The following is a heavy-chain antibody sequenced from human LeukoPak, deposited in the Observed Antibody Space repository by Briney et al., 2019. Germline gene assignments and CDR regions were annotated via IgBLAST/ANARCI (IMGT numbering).Heavy chain of an antibody. CDR1: GFTVSSNY. CDR3: AKDFTMVRGVLDP. V-gene: IGHV3-66*01. J-gene: IGHJ5*02. CDR2: IYSGGST. D-gene: IGHD3-10*01. Sequence: GGSLRLSCAASGFTVSSNYMSWVRQAPGKGLEWVSVIYSGGSTYYADSVKGRFTISRDNSKNTLYLQMNSLRAEDTAVYYCAKDFTMVRGVLDPWGQGTLVTVSS.